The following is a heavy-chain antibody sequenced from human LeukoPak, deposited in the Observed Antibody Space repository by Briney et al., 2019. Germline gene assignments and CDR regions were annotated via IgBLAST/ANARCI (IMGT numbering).Heavy chain of an antibody. V-gene: IGHV4-61*02. D-gene: IGHD4-17*01. J-gene: IGHJ4*02. CDR2: IYTSGST. Sequence: SETLSLTCTVYGGSISSGSYYWSWIRQPAGKGLEWIGRIYTSGSTNYNPSLKSRVTISVDTSKNQFSLKLSSVTAADTAVYYCARDVVGDYGDYVLDYWGQGTLITVSS. CDR1: GGSISSGSYY. CDR3: ARDVVGDYGDYVLDY.